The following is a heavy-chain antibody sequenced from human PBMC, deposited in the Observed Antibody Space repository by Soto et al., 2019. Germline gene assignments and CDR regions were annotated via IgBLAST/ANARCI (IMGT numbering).Heavy chain of an antibody. D-gene: IGHD1-1*01. Sequence: GGSLRLSCAASGFTFSSYAMSWVRQAPGKGLEWVSAISGSGGSTYYADSVKGRFTISRENSKNTLYLQMNSRRAEDTAVYYCAKDPTGLSTGDAFDIWGQGTMVTVSS. CDR1: GFTFSSYA. CDR2: ISGSGGST. CDR3: AKDPTGLSTGDAFDI. V-gene: IGHV3-23*01. J-gene: IGHJ3*02.